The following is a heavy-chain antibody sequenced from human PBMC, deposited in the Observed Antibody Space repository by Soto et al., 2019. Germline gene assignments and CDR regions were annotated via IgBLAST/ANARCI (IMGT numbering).Heavy chain of an antibody. CDR3: ARDRIAVAGSEFDY. CDR2: ISSSSSYI. V-gene: IGHV3-21*01. J-gene: IGHJ4*02. D-gene: IGHD6-19*01. CDR1: GFTFSSYS. Sequence: GSLRLSCAASGFTFSSYSMNWVRQAPGKGLEWVSSISSSSSYIYYADSVKGRFTISRDNAKNSLYLQMNSLRAEDTAVYYCARDRIAVAGSEFDYWGQGTLVTVSS.